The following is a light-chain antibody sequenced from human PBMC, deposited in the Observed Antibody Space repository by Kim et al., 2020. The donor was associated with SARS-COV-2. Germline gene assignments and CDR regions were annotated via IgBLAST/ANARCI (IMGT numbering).Light chain of an antibody. J-gene: IGLJ3*02. Sequence: RQRVTISCSGSSSNIGKNAVNGYQQRPGKAPKRLIYYDNQLPSGVSDRFSGYKSGTSAALAISGLQSEDEADYYCAAWDDRLSGPVVGGGTKLTVL. CDR2: YDN. CDR1: SSNIGKNA. CDR3: AAWDDRLSGPV. V-gene: IGLV1-36*01.